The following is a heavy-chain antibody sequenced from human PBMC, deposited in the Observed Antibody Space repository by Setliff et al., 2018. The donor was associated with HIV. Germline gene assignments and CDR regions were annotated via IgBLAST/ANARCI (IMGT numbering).Heavy chain of an antibody. CDR2: ISPDESER. J-gene: IGHJ1*01. D-gene: IGHD6-19*01. Sequence: GGSLRLSCSTSGFNFRDSWMSWLRLAPGKGLEWVANISPDESERYSVDSVRGRFTVSRDNAKSSLYLQMSGLKIEDMAVYYCAKDGSGWSQHWGRGTRVTVSS. V-gene: IGHV3-7*01. CDR3: AKDGSGWSQH. CDR1: GFNFRDSW.